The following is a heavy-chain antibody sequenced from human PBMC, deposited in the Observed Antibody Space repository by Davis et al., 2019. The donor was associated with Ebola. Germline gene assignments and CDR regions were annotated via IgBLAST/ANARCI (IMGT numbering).Heavy chain of an antibody. V-gene: IGHV3-23*01. Sequence: PGGSLRLSCAASGFTFSSYAISWVRQAPGKGLEWVSAISGGGGSTYYADSVKGRFTISRDNSKNTLYLQMNSLRAEDTAVYYCARDGYNQYYGMDVWGQGTAVTVSS. CDR2: ISGGGGST. CDR1: GFTFSSYA. CDR3: ARDGYNQYYGMDV. D-gene: IGHD5-24*01. J-gene: IGHJ6*02.